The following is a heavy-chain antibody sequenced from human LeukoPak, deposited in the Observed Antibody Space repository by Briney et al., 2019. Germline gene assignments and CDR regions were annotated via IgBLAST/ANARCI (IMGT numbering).Heavy chain of an antibody. Sequence: SXXRQAPGEGREWVSAISASPGSTYYAASVKRRFTISPDNSKNTLYLQMNSLRAEHTAVYYCASPGSSGWYRDYWGQGTLVTVSS. J-gene: IGHJ4*02. V-gene: IGHV3-23*01. CDR3: ASPGSSGWYRDY. D-gene: IGHD6-19*01. CDR2: ISASPGST.